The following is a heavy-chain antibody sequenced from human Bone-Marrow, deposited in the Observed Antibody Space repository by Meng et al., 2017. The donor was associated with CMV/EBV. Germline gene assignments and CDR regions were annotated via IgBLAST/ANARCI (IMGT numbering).Heavy chain of an antibody. J-gene: IGHJ6*02. V-gene: IGHV4-39*07. Sequence: SETLSLTCIVSGGSISSSSYYWGWIRQPPGKELEWIGSIYYSGSTYYNPSLNSRVTISVDTSKNRFSLKLSSVTAADTAVYYCARDPNKWNYGYYYGLDVWGQGTTVIVSS. CDR2: IYYSGST. D-gene: IGHD1-26*01. CDR3: ARDPNKWNYGYYYGLDV. CDR1: GGSISSSSYY.